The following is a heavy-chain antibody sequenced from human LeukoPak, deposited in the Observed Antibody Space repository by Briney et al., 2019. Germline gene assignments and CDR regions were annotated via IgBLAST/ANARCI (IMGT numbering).Heavy chain of an antibody. CDR2: ISGGGST. CDR3: AKDDADGSFDY. D-gene: IGHD5-24*01. V-gene: IGHV3-23*01. Sequence: GGSVRLSCAASGFTFSSYAMSCVRRAPGKGLEWVSAISGGGSTYYADSVKGRFTISRDNSKNTLYLQINSRRAEDTAVYYCAKDDADGSFDYWGQGTLVTVSS. CDR1: GFTFSSYA. J-gene: IGHJ4*02.